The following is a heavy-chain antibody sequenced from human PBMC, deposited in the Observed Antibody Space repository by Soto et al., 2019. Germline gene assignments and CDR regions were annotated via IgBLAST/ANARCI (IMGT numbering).Heavy chain of an antibody. CDR1: GYTFTSYG. CDR2: ISAYNGNT. V-gene: IGHV1-18*01. Sequence: QVQLVQSGAEVKKPGASVKVSCKASGYTFTSYGISWVRQAPGQGLEWMGWISAYNGNTNYAQKLQGRGTMTTDTSTSKAYRELRSLRSDDTAVYYCARGSRVTWFGELLMDYWGQGALVTVSS. D-gene: IGHD3-10*01. CDR3: ARGSRVTWFGELLMDY. J-gene: IGHJ4*02.